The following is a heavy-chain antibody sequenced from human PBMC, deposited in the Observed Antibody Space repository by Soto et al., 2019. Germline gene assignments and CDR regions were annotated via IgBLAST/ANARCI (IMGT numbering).Heavy chain of an antibody. V-gene: IGHV3-30-3*01. CDR3: ARDRSSTYYYYGMDL. J-gene: IGHJ6*02. Sequence: GGSLRLSCAASGFSFSRHGMHRVRQAPGKGLEWVAVISYDGSNQDYADSVKGRFSISRDNSKNTVYLQMNSLRVEDSAVYYCARDRSSTYYYYGMDLWGQGTTVTVSS. CDR2: ISYDGSNQ. D-gene: IGHD6-19*01. CDR1: GFSFSRHG.